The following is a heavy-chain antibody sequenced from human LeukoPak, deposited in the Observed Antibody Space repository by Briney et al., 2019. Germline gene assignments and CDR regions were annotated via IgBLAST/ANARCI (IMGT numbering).Heavy chain of an antibody. CDR1: GYTFTSYG. V-gene: IGHV1-18*01. CDR3: ARDIPTVTPLDY. J-gene: IGHJ4*02. D-gene: IGHD4-11*01. CDR2: ISAYNGNT. Sequence: ASVKVSCKASGYTFTSYGISWVRQAPGQGLEWMGWISAYNGNTNYAQKLQGRVTMTTDTFTSTAYMELRSLRSDDTAVYYCARDIPTVTPLDYWGQGTLVTVSS.